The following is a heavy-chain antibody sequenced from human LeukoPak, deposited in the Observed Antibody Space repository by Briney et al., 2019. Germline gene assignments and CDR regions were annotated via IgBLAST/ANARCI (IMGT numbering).Heavy chain of an antibody. Sequence: GGSLRLSCAASGFTFSSYGMHWVRQAPGKGLEWVAFIRYDGSNKYYADSVKGRFTISRDNSKNTLDLQMNSLRAEGTAVYYCAKDYYYYDSSGYYQFQHWGQGTLVTVSS. D-gene: IGHD3-22*01. V-gene: IGHV3-30*02. CDR2: IRYDGSNK. J-gene: IGHJ1*01. CDR1: GFTFSSYG. CDR3: AKDYYYYDSSGYYQFQH.